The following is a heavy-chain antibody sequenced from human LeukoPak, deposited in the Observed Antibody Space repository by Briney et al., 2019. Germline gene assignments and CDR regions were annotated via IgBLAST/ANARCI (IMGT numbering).Heavy chain of an antibody. D-gene: IGHD3-3*01. J-gene: IGHJ4*02. CDR1: GGSISSYY. V-gene: IGHV4-4*07. CDR3: ARDLSTYDFWSGYFDY. Sequence: SETLSLTCTVSGGSISSYYWSWIRQPAGKGLEWIGRIYTSGSTNYNPSLKSRVTMSVDTSKNQFSLKLSSVTAADTAVYYCARDLSTYDFWSGYFDYWGQGTLVTVSS. CDR2: IYTSGST.